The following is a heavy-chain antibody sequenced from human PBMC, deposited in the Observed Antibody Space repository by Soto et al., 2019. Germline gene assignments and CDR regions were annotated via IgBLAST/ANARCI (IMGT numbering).Heavy chain of an antibody. D-gene: IGHD3-10*01. CDR2: IKQDGSEK. Sequence: GGSLRLSCAASGFTFSSYWMSWVRQAPGEGLEWVANIKQDGSEKYYVDSVKGRFTISRDNTKNSLYLQMNSLRAEDTAVYYCAMMGGTYYYGSGTSGYYYYYMDVWGKGTTVTVSS. V-gene: IGHV3-7*01. CDR1: GFTFSSYW. J-gene: IGHJ6*03. CDR3: AMMGGTYYYGSGTSGYYYYYMDV.